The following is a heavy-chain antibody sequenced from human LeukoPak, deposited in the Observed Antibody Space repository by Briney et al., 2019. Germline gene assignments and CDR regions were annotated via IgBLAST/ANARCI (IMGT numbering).Heavy chain of an antibody. Sequence: SETLSLTCAVYGGSFSGYYWSWIRQPPGKGLEWIGEINHSGSTNYNPSLKSRVSISVDTSKNQFSLKLSSVTAADTAVYYCARAAGGSPDWGQGTLVTVSS. CDR2: INHSGST. CDR1: GGSFSGYY. CDR3: ARAAGGSPD. V-gene: IGHV4-34*01. J-gene: IGHJ4*02. D-gene: IGHD1-26*01.